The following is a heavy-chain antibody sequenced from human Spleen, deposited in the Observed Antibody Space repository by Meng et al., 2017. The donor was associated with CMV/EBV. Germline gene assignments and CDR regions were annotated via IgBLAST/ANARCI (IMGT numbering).Heavy chain of an antibody. CDR3: AKDGVVVPAAQSFFDY. V-gene: IGHV3-23*01. Sequence: GGSLRLSCAASGFTFSSYAMNWVRQAPGKGLEWVSGLSGSGGRTYYADSVKSRFTISRDNSKNTLYLQMNSLRAEDTAVYYCAKDGVVVPAAQSFFDYWGQGTLVTVSS. CDR1: GFTFSSYA. CDR2: LSGSGGRT. J-gene: IGHJ4*02. D-gene: IGHD2-2*01.